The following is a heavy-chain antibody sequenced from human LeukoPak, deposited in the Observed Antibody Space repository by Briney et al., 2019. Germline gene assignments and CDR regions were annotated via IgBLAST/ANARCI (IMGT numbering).Heavy chain of an antibody. CDR2: IYYSGST. D-gene: IGHD3-22*01. V-gene: IGHV4-59*01. CDR3: AREGSGYPFDY. Sequence: PSETLSLTCAVFGGSISNYFWSWIRQPPGKGLEWIGYIYYSGSTNYNPSLKSRVTISVGTSKNQFSLKLSSVTAADTAVYYCAREGSGYPFDYWGQGTLVTVSS. CDR1: GGSISNYF. J-gene: IGHJ4*02.